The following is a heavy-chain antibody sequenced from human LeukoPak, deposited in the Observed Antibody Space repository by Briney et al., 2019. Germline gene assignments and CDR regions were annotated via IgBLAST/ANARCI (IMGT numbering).Heavy chain of an antibody. J-gene: IGHJ4*02. CDR1: GFTFSSYS. V-gene: IGHV3-23*01. Sequence: GGSLRLSCAASGFTFSSYSMNWVRQAPGKGLEWVSSISGSGGSTYYADSVKGRFTISRDNSKNTLYLQMNSLRAEDTAVYYCAKDDSAAAGTRVGGDGTDYWGQGTLVTVSS. CDR2: ISGSGGST. CDR3: AKDDSAAAGTRVGGDGTDY. D-gene: IGHD6-13*01.